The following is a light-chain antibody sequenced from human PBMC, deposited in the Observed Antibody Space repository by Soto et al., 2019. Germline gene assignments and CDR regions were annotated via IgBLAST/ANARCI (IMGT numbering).Light chain of an antibody. J-gene: IGLJ3*02. Sequence: QSVLTQPPSASGTPGQRVTISCSGGNSNIGSNYVYWYRQLPGTAPQLLIYNNHQRPSGVPDRFSASKSGSSASLDVSGLRSEDGADYFCAAWDASLSYWVFGGGTKLTVL. CDR3: AAWDASLSYWV. V-gene: IGLV1-47*02. CDR1: NSNIGSNY. CDR2: NNH.